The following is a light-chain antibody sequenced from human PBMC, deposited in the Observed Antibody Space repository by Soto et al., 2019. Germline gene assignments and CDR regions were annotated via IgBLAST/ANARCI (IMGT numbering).Light chain of an antibody. Sequence: EIVMTQSPATLSVSPGERATLSCRASQSVNSNLAWYQQKPGQAPRLLIYAASTRATGIPARFSGSGSGTDFTLTISRLEPEDFAVYYCQQYGSSSITFGQGTRLEIK. CDR3: QQYGSSSIT. CDR2: AAS. CDR1: QSVNSN. J-gene: IGKJ5*01. V-gene: IGKV3-15*01.